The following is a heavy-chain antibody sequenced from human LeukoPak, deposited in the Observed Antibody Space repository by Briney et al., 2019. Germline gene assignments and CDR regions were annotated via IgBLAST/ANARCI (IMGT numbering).Heavy chain of an antibody. Sequence: SQTLSLTCAVSGGSISSGGYSWGWIRQPPGKGLEWIGYIYHSGSTYYTPSLKRRVTISVDSHKNQFSLKLSSVTGADTAVYYCARGSAWNYYDSSGYGLSGAFDIWGQGTMVTVSS. V-gene: IGHV4-30-2*01. CDR2: IYHSGST. CDR3: ARGSAWNYYDSSGYGLSGAFDI. D-gene: IGHD3-22*01. CDR1: GGSISSGGYS. J-gene: IGHJ3*02.